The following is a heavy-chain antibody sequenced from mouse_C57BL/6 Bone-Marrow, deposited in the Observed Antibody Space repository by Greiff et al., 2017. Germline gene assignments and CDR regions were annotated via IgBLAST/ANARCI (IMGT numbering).Heavy chain of an antibody. V-gene: IGHV14-2*01. CDR1: GFNFKDYY. Sequence: VQLQQSGAELVKPGASVKLSCTASGFNFKDYYMHWVKQRPEQGLEWIGRIDPEDGETKYAAKFQGKATITADTSSTTAYLQLSRLTSEDTAVYYCARGYGSGPFAYWGQGTLVSVSA. J-gene: IGHJ3*01. D-gene: IGHD1-1*01. CDR2: IDPEDGET. CDR3: ARGYGSGPFAY.